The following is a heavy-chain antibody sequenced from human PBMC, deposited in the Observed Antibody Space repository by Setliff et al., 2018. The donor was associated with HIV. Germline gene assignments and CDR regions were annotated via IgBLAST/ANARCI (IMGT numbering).Heavy chain of an antibody. D-gene: IGHD6-19*01. CDR2: LNPSEGTT. J-gene: IGHJ5*02. V-gene: IGHV1-46*01. CDR1: GYTFTTYY. Sequence: VASVMVSCKASGYTFTTYYIHWVRQAPGQGLEWMGILNPSEGTTSFAQKFQGRVTMTRDTSTSTVYMDLSSLRADDTAVYYCVRGYRSAWNSWFDAWGQGTRVTVSS. CDR3: VRGYRSAWNSWFDA.